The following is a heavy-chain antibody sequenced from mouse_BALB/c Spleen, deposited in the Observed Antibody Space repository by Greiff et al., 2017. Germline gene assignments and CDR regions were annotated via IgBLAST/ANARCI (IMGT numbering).Heavy chain of an antibody. D-gene: IGHD3-1*01. CDR1: GFTFSSFG. J-gene: IGHJ4*01. Sequence: EVKLVESGGGLVQPGGSRKLSCAASGFTFSSFGMHWVRQAPEKGLEWVAYISSGSSTIYYADTVKGRFTISSDNPKNTLFLQMTSLRSEDTAMYYCARFYSSGYAMDYWGQGTSVTVSS. V-gene: IGHV5-17*02. CDR3: ARFYSSGYAMDY. CDR2: ISSGSSTI.